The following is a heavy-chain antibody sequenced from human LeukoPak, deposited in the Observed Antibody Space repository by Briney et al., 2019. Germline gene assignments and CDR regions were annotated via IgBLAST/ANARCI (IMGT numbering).Heavy chain of an antibody. CDR1: GFTFSSYA. V-gene: IGHV3-23*01. D-gene: IGHD5-18*01. CDR3: AKDLGYSYGDYYYYGMDV. CDR2: ISGSGGST. Sequence: GGPLRLSCAASGFTFSSYAMSWVRQAPGKGLESVSAISGSGGSTYYADSVKGRFTISRDNSKNTLYLQMNSLRAEDTAVYYCAKDLGYSYGDYYYYGMDVWGQGTTVTVSS. J-gene: IGHJ6*02.